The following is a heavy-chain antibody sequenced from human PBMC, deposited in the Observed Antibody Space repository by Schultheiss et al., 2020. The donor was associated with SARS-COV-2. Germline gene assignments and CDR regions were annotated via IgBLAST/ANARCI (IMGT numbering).Heavy chain of an antibody. D-gene: IGHD2-2*01. Sequence: GGSLRLSCAASGFTFSSYAMSWVRQAPGKGLEWVSAISGSGGSTYYADSVKGRFTISRDNSKNTLYLQMNSLRAEDTAVYYCAKTADIVVVPAAWGYYGMDVWGQGTTVTVSS. CDR1: GFTFSSYA. CDR3: AKTADIVVVPAAWGYYGMDV. CDR2: ISGSGGST. V-gene: IGHV3-23*01. J-gene: IGHJ6*02.